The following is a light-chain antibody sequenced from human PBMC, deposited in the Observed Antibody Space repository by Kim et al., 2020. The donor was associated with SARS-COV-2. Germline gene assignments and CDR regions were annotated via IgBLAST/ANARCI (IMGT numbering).Light chain of an antibody. CDR1: GSDMGVNNS. CDR3: SSYTSSSTLV. V-gene: IGLV2-14*03. J-gene: IGLJ2*01. Sequence: NTSSRTGTGSDMGVNNSVSWYQQHPGKAPNLIIYDVSKRPSGVSTRFSGSKSGNTASLTSSGLQAEDEADYYCSSYTSSSTLVFGGGTQLTVL. CDR2: DVS.